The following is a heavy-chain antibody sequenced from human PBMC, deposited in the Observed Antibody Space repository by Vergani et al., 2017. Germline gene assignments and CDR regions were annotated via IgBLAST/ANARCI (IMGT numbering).Heavy chain of an antibody. V-gene: IGHV3-21*01. Sequence: EVQLVESGGGLVKRGGSLRLSCAASGFTFSSYSMNWVRQAPGKGLEWVSSISSSSSYIHYSDSLKGRFTISRDNAKSSLYLQMNSLRAEDTGVYYCARDRYYLCSGSYPYFYYYGVDVWGQGTAVTVSS. D-gene: IGHD3-10*01. CDR1: GFTFSSYS. J-gene: IGHJ6*02. CDR2: ISSSSSYI. CDR3: ARDRYYLCSGSYPYFYYYGVDV.